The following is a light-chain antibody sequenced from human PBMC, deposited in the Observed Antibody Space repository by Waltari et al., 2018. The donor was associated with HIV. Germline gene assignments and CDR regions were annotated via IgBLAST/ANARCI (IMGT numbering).Light chain of an antibody. CDR3: GSYISSASSE. J-gene: IGLJ3*02. CDR2: DGT. Sequence: QSALPQPASVSGPPGQPITISCTGTSRDLYSFTLFSWYQYHPGKAPNVIIYDGTTRPDGVSSRFSGSRSGNTASLTISGIQAEDEAYYCCGSYISSASSEFGGGTKLTVL. CDR1: SRDLYSFTL. V-gene: IGLV2-14*02.